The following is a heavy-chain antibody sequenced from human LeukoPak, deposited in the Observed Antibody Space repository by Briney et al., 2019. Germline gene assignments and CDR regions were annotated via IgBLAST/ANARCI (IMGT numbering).Heavy chain of an antibody. CDR3: ASNHAGYDSSGYYSAQMDY. D-gene: IGHD3-22*01. Sequence: SVKVSCKASGGTFSSYAISWVRQAPGQGLEWMGGIIPIFGTANYAQKFQGRVTITADKSTSTAYMELSSLRSEDTAVYYCASNHAGYDSSGYYSAQMDYWGQGTLVTVSS. V-gene: IGHV1-69*06. CDR2: IIPIFGTA. J-gene: IGHJ4*02. CDR1: GGTFSSYA.